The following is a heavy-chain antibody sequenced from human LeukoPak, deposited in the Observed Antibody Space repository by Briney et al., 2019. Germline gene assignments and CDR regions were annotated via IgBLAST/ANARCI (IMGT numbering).Heavy chain of an antibody. Sequence: SETLSLTCTVSGGSISSYYWSWIRQPPGKGLEWIGSIYYSGSTYYNPSLKSRVTISVDTSKNQFSLKLSSVTAADTAVYYCARQTPRDAFDIWGQGTMVTVSS. CDR1: GGSISSYY. CDR2: IYYSGST. CDR3: ARQTPRDAFDI. J-gene: IGHJ3*02. V-gene: IGHV4-39*01.